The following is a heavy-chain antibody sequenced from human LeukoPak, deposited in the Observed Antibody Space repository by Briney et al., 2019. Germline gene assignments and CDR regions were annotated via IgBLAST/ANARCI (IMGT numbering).Heavy chain of an antibody. CDR1: RFTFSSYA. J-gene: IGHJ4*02. CDR2: ISAGGGGS. CDR3: AKGGRMVRGVIVTNYYFDY. Sequence: GGSLRLSCAASRFTFSSYAMSWVRQAPGKGLEWVSSISAGGGGSYYADSVQGRFTISRDTSKDTLYLQMNSLRAEDTAVYYCAKGGRMVRGVIVTNYYFDYWGQGTLVTVSS. V-gene: IGHV3-23*01. D-gene: IGHD3-10*01.